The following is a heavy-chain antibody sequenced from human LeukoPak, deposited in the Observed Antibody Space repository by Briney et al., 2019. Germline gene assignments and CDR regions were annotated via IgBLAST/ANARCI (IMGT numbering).Heavy chain of an antibody. Sequence: SETLSLTCAVYGGSFSGYYWSWIRQTPGKGLEWIGEINHSGSTNYNPSLKSRVTISVDTSKNQFSLKLSSVTAADTAVYYCARAPSPRYYDSSGYYPYWGQGTLVTVSS. CDR3: ARAPSPRYYDSSGYYPY. J-gene: IGHJ4*02. D-gene: IGHD3-22*01. CDR2: INHSGST. V-gene: IGHV4-34*01. CDR1: GGSFSGYY.